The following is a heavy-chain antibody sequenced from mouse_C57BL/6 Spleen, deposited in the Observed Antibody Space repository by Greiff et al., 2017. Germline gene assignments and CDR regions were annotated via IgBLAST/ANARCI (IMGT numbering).Heavy chain of an antibody. J-gene: IGHJ2*01. D-gene: IGHD1-1*01. Sequence: QVHVKQPGAELVRPGSSVKLSCKASGYTFTSYWMHWVKQRPIQGLEWIGNIDPSDSETHYNQKFKDKATLTVDKSSSTAYMQLSSLTSEDSAVYYCARAAATVLSRYYFDYWGQGTTLTVSS. CDR1: GYTFTSYW. V-gene: IGHV1-52*01. CDR3: ARAAATVLSRYYFDY. CDR2: IDPSDSET.